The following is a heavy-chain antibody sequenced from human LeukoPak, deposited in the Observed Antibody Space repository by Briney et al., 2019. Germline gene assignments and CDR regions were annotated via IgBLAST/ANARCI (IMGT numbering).Heavy chain of an antibody. CDR2: IDPSDSYT. Sequence: GESLKISCKGSGYSFTSYWISWVRQMPRKGLEWMGRIDPSDSYTNYSPSFQGHVTISADKSISTAYLQWSSLKASDTAMYYCASPIHGTTGTTDYWGQGTLVTVSS. CDR1: GYSFTSYW. V-gene: IGHV5-10-1*01. J-gene: IGHJ4*02. CDR3: ASPIHGTTGTTDY. D-gene: IGHD1-1*01.